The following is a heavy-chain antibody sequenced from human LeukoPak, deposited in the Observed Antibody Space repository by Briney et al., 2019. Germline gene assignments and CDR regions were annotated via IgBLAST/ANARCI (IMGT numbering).Heavy chain of an antibody. Sequence: DSVKGRFTFSRDNAKNSLYLQMNSLRAEDTAVYYCATWVTKIVVPNATDYWGQGTLVTVSS. D-gene: IGHD3-22*01. J-gene: IGHJ4*02. CDR3: ATWVTKIVVPNATDY. V-gene: IGHV3-7*01.